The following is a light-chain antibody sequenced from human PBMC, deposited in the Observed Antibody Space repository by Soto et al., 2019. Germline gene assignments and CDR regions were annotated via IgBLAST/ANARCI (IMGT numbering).Light chain of an antibody. V-gene: IGLV3-1*01. CDR3: QAWDSRTVV. CDR1: KLGDKY. Sequence: SYELTQSPSVSVSPGQTAIITCSGDKLGDKYASWYQQRPGQSPVLVIYHDSKRPSGIPARISGSNSGNTATLTISGTQAMDEADYYCQAWDSRTVVFGGGTKLTVL. CDR2: HDS. J-gene: IGLJ2*01.